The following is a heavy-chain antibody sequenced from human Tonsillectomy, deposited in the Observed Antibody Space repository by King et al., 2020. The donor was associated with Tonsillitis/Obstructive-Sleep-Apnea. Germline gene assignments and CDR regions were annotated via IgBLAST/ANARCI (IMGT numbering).Heavy chain of an antibody. CDR3: AATIAVPGTGLDF. CDR2: IYRGGGT. Sequence: VKLVESGGGLIQPGGSLRLSCAASGFTVSSNYMNWVRQAPGKGLEWVSVIYRGGGTYYADSVKGRFTISRDNSKNTLYLQMNSLRAEDTAVYFCAATIAVPGTGLDFWGQGTLVTVSS. V-gene: IGHV3-53*01. J-gene: IGHJ4*02. CDR1: GFTVSSNY. D-gene: IGHD6-19*01.